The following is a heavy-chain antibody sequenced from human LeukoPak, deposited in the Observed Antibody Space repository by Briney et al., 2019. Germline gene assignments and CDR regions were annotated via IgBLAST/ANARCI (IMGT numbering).Heavy chain of an antibody. V-gene: IGHV3-48*02. J-gene: IGHJ3*02. Sequence: GGSLRLSCAASGFTFSSYSMNWVRQAPGKGLEWVSYISSGSSTIYYADSVKGRFTISRDNAKDSLCLQMNSLRDEDTAVYYCARENIVVVTAIRDAFDIWGQGTMVTVSS. CDR3: ARENIVVVTAIRDAFDI. CDR2: ISSGSSTI. D-gene: IGHD2-21*02. CDR1: GFTFSSYS.